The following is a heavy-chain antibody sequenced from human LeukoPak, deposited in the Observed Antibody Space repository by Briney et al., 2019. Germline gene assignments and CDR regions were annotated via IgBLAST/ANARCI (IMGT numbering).Heavy chain of an antibody. Sequence: GGSLRLSCAASGFTFSNAWMSWGRQAPGKGLEWVGRIKSKTDGGTTGYAAPVRGRFTISRNDSKKTLYLQMDSLKTEDTAVYYRTTALLWDPRENDYWGQGTLVTVSS. CDR3: TTALLWDPRENDY. CDR2: IKSKTDGGTT. V-gene: IGHV3-15*01. J-gene: IGHJ4*02. CDR1: GFTFSNAW. D-gene: IGHD1-26*01.